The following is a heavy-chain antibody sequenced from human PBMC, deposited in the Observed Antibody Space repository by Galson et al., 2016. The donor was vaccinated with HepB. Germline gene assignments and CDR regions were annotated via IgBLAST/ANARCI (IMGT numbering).Heavy chain of an antibody. J-gene: IGHJ5*02. V-gene: IGHV3-23*01. Sequence: LRLSCAASGFIFSIYAMNWVRQAPGKGLEWVSTIMHSGATTYYADSVRGRFTVSRDNFRNTLYLQMNNLRPEDTAVYYCSKDFGREVYGSSGPWGQGALVTVST. CDR1: GFIFSIYA. D-gene: IGHD3-22*01. CDR3: SKDFGREVYGSSGP. CDR2: IMHSGATT.